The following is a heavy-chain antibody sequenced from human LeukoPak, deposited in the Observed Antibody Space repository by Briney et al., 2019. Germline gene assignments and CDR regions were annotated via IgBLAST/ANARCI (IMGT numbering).Heavy chain of an antibody. CDR2: ISGDGGAP. J-gene: IGHJ4*02. CDR1: GFTFSSYA. V-gene: IGHV3-23*01. CDR3: AKSGSRDWDYFEY. D-gene: IGHD6-19*01. Sequence: GGSLRLSCAASGFTFSSYAMNWVRQAPGKGLEWVSTISGDGGAPHYADSVKGRFTISRANSKNTLFLQMNSLRAEDTAVYYCAKSGSRDWDYFEYWGQGTLVTAFS.